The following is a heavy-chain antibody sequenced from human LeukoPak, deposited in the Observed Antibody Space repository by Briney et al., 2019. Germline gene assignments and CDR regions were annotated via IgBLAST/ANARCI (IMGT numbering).Heavy chain of an antibody. D-gene: IGHD3-22*01. Sequence: ASVKVSCKASGYTFTGYYMHWLRQAPGQGLEWMGRINPNSGGTNYAQKFQGRVTMTRDTSISTAYMELSRLRSDDTAVYYCARAIPLPNYYDSSGYYGRWGQGTLVTVSS. CDR2: INPNSGGT. V-gene: IGHV1-2*06. J-gene: IGHJ4*02. CDR3: ARAIPLPNYYDSSGYYGR. CDR1: GYTFTGYY.